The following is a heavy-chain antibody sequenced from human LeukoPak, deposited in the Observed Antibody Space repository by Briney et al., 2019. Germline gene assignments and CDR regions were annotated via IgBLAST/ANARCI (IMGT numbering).Heavy chain of an antibody. D-gene: IGHD3-16*02. CDR3: ARSRAETVPVWGSYRHHDAFDI. Sequence: GESLKISCRGSGYSFTNYWIGWVRQMPGKGLEWMGIIYPGDSDTTYKPSFQGQVTISADKSISTAYLQWSSLKASDTAMYYCARSRAETVPVWGSYRHHDAFDIWGQGTMVTVSS. CDR1: GYSFTNYW. CDR2: IYPGDSDT. J-gene: IGHJ3*02. V-gene: IGHV5-51*01.